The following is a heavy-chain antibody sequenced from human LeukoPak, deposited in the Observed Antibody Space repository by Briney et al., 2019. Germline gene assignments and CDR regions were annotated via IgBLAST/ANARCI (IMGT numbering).Heavy chain of an antibody. CDR3: ARVGKYYYDSSGYSDY. J-gene: IGHJ4*02. CDR1: GFTFSTYA. Sequence: GGSLRLSCAASGFTFSTYAMSWVRQAPGKGLKWVSGINNSGGSTYSADSVKGRFTISRDNSKNTLYLQMNSLRAEDTAVYYCARVGKYYYDSSGYSDYWGQGTLVTVSS. V-gene: IGHV3-23*01. D-gene: IGHD3-22*01. CDR2: INNSGGST.